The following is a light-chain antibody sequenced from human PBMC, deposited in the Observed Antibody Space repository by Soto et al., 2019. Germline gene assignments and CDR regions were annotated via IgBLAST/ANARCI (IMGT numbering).Light chain of an antibody. V-gene: IGKV3-15*01. CDR1: QSVSNN. CDR3: QQYNNWPRLS. CDR2: GAS. J-gene: IGKJ4*01. Sequence: EIVMTQSPATLSVSPGERATLSCRASQSVSNNLAWYHQKPGQAPRLLIYGASTRATDIPARFSGSGSGTEFTLTISSLQSEDSAVYYCQQYNNWPRLSFGGGTKVDI.